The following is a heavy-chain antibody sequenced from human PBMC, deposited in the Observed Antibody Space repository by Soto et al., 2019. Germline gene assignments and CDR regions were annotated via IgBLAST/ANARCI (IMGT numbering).Heavy chain of an antibody. D-gene: IGHD3-22*01. CDR3: AAFPYYYDSSGYSASDY. CDR2: IVVGSGNT. V-gene: IGHV1-58*01. Sequence: SVKVSCKASGFTFTSSAVQWVRQARGQRLEWIGWIVVGSGNTNYAQKFQERVTITRDMSTSTAYMELSSLRSEDTAVYYCAAFPYYYDSSGYSASDYWGQGTLVTVSS. CDR1: GFTFTSSA. J-gene: IGHJ4*02.